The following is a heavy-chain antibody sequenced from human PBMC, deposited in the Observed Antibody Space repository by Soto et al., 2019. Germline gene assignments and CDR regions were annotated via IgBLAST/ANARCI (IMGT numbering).Heavy chain of an antibody. CDR2: IFYTGTT. V-gene: IGHV4-39*01. D-gene: IGHD2-21*01. CDR3: ARLVVVAPVANV. Sequence: SETLSLTCDVSGGSIDNSHSFWGWIRQPPGKGLEWVGGIFYTGTTYYSPSLKDRVSISVDTSKNSFSLNLTSVTAADTAVYFCARLVVVAPVANVWGQGALVTVSS. CDR1: GGSIDNSHSF. J-gene: IGHJ4*02.